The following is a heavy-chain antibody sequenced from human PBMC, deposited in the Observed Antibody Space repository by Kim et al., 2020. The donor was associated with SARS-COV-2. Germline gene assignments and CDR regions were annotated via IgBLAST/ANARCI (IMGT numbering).Heavy chain of an antibody. J-gene: IGHJ6*02. V-gene: IGHV3-9*01. Sequence: GRFTIYRDNAKNSLYLQMNSLRAEDTALYYCAKDISAAVWGSFDYYGMDVWGQGTTVTVSS. D-gene: IGHD3-16*01. CDR3: AKDISAAVWGSFDYYGMDV.